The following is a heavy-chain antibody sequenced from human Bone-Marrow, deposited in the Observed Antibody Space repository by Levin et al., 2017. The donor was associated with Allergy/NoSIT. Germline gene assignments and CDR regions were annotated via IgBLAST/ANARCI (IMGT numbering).Heavy chain of an antibody. V-gene: IGHV1-46*01. CDR3: AREKIFGEASENYYYYGMDV. D-gene: IGHD3-3*01. J-gene: IGHJ6*02. Sequence: ASVKVSCKASGYTFTSYYMHWVRQAPGQGLEWMGIINPSGGSTSYAQKFQGRVTMTRDTSTSTVYMELSSLRSEDTAVYYCAREKIFGEASENYYYYGMDVWGQGTTVTVSS. CDR2: INPSGGST. CDR1: GYTFTSYY.